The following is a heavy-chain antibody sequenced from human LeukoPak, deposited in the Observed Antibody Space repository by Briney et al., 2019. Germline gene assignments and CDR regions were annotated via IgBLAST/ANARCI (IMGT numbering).Heavy chain of an antibody. CDR2: ISSSGSTI. CDR3: AREGYYGSGSSSALD. V-gene: IGHV3-48*03. J-gene: IGHJ4*02. CDR1: GFSFSSYE. D-gene: IGHD3-10*01. Sequence: PGGSLRLSCAASGFSFSSYEMNWVRQAPGKGLEWVSYISSSGSTIYYADSVKGRFTISRDNAKNSLYLQMNSQRAEDTAVYYCAREGYYGSGSSSALDWGQGTLVTVSS.